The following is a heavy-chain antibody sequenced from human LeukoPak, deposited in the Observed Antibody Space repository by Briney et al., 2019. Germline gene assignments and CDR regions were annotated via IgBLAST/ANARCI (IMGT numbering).Heavy chain of an antibody. Sequence: SETLSLTCAVFGGSLSDYYWTWIRQSPGTGLEWIGEINHSGDTKYNPSLKSRVTISVDKSKNQFSLKLNSVTAADTAVYYCARQMTYDSGNSFDYWGQGTPATVSS. V-gene: IGHV4-34*01. D-gene: IGHD3-10*01. CDR3: ARQMTYDSGNSFDY. CDR2: INHSGDT. CDR1: GGSLSDYY. J-gene: IGHJ4*02.